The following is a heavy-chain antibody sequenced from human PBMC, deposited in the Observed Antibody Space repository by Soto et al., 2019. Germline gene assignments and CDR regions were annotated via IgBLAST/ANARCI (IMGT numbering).Heavy chain of an antibody. CDR2: IWYDGSNK. CDR1: GFTFSSYG. V-gene: IGHV3-33*01. Sequence: QVQLVESGGGVVQPGRSLRLSCAASGFTFSSYGMHWVRQAPGKGLEWVTLIWYDGSNKHYADSVKGRFTISRDNSKNTLYLQMNSLRAEDTAVYYCARAHYYDSSGYWGQGTLVTVSS. D-gene: IGHD3-22*01. CDR3: ARAHYYDSSGY. J-gene: IGHJ4*02.